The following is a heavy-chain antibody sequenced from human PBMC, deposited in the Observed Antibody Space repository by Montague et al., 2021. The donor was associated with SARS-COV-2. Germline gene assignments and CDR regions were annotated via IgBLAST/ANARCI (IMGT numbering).Heavy chain of an antibody. V-gene: IGHV4-39*01. CDR2: IHYIGNT. CDR3: ARLLPDGTVVATDIPFDS. J-gene: IGHJ4*02. D-gene: IGHD2-21*02. Sequence: SETLSLTCNVSGASISRSDYYWAWIRQPPGKGLELIGSIHYIGNTYYNLSLESRVPISVDTSENQFSLKLRSVIAADTAVHYCARLLPDGTVVATDIPFDSWGQGPLVTVSS. CDR1: GASISRSDYY.